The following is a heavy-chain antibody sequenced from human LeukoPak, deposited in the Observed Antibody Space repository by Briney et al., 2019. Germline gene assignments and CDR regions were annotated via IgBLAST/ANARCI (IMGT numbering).Heavy chain of an antibody. CDR3: ARRPSPDHYDILTFDY. CDR2: IYYSGST. D-gene: IGHD3-9*01. V-gene: IGHV4-39*01. Sequence: SETLSLTCTVSGSSISSSSYYWGWIRQPPGTGLEWIGSIYYSGSTYYNPSLKSRVTISVDTSKNQFSLKLSSVTAADTAVYYCARRPSPDHYDILTFDYWGQGTLVTVSS. CDR1: GSSISSSSYY. J-gene: IGHJ4*02.